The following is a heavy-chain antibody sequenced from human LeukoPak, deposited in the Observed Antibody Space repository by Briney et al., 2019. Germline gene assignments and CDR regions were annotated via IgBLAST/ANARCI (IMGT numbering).Heavy chain of an antibody. CDR2: ISWNSGSI. J-gene: IGHJ3*02. CDR1: GFTFDDYA. D-gene: IGHD3-22*01. Sequence: GRSLRLSCAASGFTFDDYAMHWVRQAPGKGLEWVSGISWNSGSIGYADSVKGRFTISRDNAKNSLYLQMNSLRAEDTALYYCAKGYYYDSSGYRTVAFDIWGQGTMVTVSS. CDR3: AKGYYYDSSGYRTVAFDI. V-gene: IGHV3-9*01.